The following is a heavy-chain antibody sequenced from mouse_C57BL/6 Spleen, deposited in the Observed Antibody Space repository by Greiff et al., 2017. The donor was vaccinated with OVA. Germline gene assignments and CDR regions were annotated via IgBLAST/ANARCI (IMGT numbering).Heavy chain of an antibody. D-gene: IGHD2-1*01. J-gene: IGHJ2*01. Sequence: DVQLVESGGDLVKPGGSLKLSCAASGFTFSSYGMSWVRQTPDKRLAWVATISSGGSYTYYPDSVKGRFTISRDNAKNTLYLQLSSLKSEDTAMYYCARRRGNYTFDYWGQGTTLTVSS. V-gene: IGHV5-6*01. CDR3: ARRRGNYTFDY. CDR1: GFTFSSYG. CDR2: ISSGGSYT.